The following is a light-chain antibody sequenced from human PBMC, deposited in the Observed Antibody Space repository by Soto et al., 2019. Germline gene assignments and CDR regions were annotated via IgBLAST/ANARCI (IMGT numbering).Light chain of an antibody. V-gene: IGKV4-1*01. CDR3: QQYYSIPWT. Sequence: DIVMTQSPDSLAVSLGERATINCRSSQSVLYSSTNNNHLAWYQQKPGQPPKLLIYWASTRESGVPDRFSGSGCGTDFTLTISSLQAEDVAVYYCQQYYSIPWTFGQGTRVEI. J-gene: IGKJ1*01. CDR1: QSVLYSSTNNNH. CDR2: WAS.